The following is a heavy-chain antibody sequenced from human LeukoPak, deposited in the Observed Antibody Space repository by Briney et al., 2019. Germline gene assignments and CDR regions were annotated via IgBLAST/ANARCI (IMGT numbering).Heavy chain of an antibody. CDR1: GYTFTSYA. CDR2: INAGNGNT. D-gene: IGHD6-19*01. Sequence: ASVKVSCKASGYTFTSYAMHWVRQAPGQRLEWMGWINAGNGNTKYLQKFQGRVTITRDTSASTAYMELSSLRSEDTAVYYCARDEAVAGYDYWGQGTLVTVSS. J-gene: IGHJ4*02. V-gene: IGHV1-3*01. CDR3: ARDEAVAGYDY.